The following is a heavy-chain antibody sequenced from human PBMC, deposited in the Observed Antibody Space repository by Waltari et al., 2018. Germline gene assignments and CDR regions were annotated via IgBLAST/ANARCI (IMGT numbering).Heavy chain of an antibody. D-gene: IGHD2-15*01. V-gene: IGHV4-4*02. CDR1: GDSMNYW. Sequence: QLQLQESGPGLVKPSGTLSLICAVSGDSMNYWWSWVRQPPEKGLEWIGQVLGSGRTNYNPSFASRVTISLDTSTHQFALKMTSATAADTALYYCARDRGRGLYLDTWGQGILVTVSP. CDR3: ARDRGRGLYLDT. CDR2: VLGSGRT. J-gene: IGHJ4*02.